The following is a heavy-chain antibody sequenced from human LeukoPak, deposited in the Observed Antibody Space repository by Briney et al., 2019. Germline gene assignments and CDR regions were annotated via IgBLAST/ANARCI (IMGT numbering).Heavy chain of an antibody. J-gene: IGHJ4*02. Sequence: SETLSLTRTVSGGSISSSSYYWGWIRQPPGKGLEWIGSIYYSGSTYYNPSLKSRVTISVDTSKNQFSLKLSSVTAADTAVYYCATGTVLWFGELPAYWGQGTLVTVSS. V-gene: IGHV4-39*07. CDR2: IYYSGST. CDR3: ATGTVLWFGELPAY. CDR1: GGSISSSSYY. D-gene: IGHD3-10*01.